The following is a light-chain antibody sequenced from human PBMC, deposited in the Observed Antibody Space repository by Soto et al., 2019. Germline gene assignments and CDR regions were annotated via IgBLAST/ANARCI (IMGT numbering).Light chain of an antibody. J-gene: IGKJ1*01. V-gene: IGKV4-1*01. CDR3: QQYYRPWT. CDR2: WAS. CDR1: QSVLYSSNNKNY. Sequence: DIVMTQSPDSLAVSLGERATINCKSSQSVLYSSNNKNYLAWYQQKPGQPPKLLIYWASTRESGVPDRFSGSGTDFTLTISSLQAEDVAVYYCQQYYRPWTFGQGTKVEIK.